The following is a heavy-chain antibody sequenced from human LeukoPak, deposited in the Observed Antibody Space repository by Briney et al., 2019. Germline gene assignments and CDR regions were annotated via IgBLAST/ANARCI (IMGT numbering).Heavy chain of an antibody. CDR1: GYTFTSYD. D-gene: IGHD5-18*01. J-gene: IGHJ6*02. CDR3: ARGPGYSYGRYYYYYYGMDV. Sequence: ASVKVSCKASGYTFTSYDINWARQATGQGLEWMGWMNPNSGNTGYAQKFQGRVTMTRNTSISTAYMELSSLRSEDTAVYYCARGPGYSYGRYYYYYYGMDVWGQGTTVTVSS. V-gene: IGHV1-8*01. CDR2: MNPNSGNT.